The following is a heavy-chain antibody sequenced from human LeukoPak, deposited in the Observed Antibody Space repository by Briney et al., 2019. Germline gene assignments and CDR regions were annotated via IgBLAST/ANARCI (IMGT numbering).Heavy chain of an antibody. Sequence: PSETLPLTCTVSGGSISNSFWSWIRQPPGKGLEWIAYIYYTGNTKYNPSLKSRVTISVDTSKNQFSLRLSSVTAADTAVYYCARDSGSSPTFDYWGQGTLVTVSS. CDR1: GGSISNSF. V-gene: IGHV4-59*01. J-gene: IGHJ4*02. D-gene: IGHD1-26*01. CDR3: ARDSGSSPTFDY. CDR2: IYYTGNT.